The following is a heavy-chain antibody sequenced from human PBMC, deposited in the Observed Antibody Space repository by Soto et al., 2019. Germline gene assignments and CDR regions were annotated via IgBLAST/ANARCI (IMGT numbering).Heavy chain of an antibody. D-gene: IGHD6-19*01. J-gene: IGHJ4*02. CDR1: GGSISSSSYY. V-gene: IGHV4-39*01. CDR3: ARCGGTGFYYFDS. Sequence: SETLSLTCTVSGGSISSSSYYWGWLRPPPGKGLEWIGSIYYSGSTYYNPPLKSRVTISVDTSKNQFSLKLTSVTAADTALYYWARCGGTGFYYFDSWGQGTLVTVYS. CDR2: IYYSGST.